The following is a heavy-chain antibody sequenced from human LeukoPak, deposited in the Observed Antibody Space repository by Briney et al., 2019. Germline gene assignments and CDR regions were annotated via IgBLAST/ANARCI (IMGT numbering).Heavy chain of an antibody. CDR3: ARERGGDYSNYYYYYSMDV. Sequence: GGSLRLSCAASGFTFDDYGMSWVRQAPGKGLEWVSGINWNGVTTRCADSVKGRFTISRDNAKNSLYLQMNSLRAEDTAFYYCARERGGDYSNYYYYYSMDVWGKGTTVTVSS. CDR1: GFTFDDYG. J-gene: IGHJ6*03. CDR2: INWNGVTT. V-gene: IGHV3-20*04. D-gene: IGHD4-11*01.